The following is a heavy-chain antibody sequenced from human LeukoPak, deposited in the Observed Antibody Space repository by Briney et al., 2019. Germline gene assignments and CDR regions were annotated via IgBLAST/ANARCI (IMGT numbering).Heavy chain of an antibody. V-gene: IGHV1-69*13. D-gene: IGHD1-14*01. J-gene: IGHJ2*01. CDR1: GGTFSTHA. Sequence: ASVKVSCKTSGGTFSTHAISWVRQAPGQGLEWMGGIIPFSATTNYAQRFQGRLTVTADESTGTAYMELSSLRSDDTAVYYCARDARPGRDWYFDLWGRGTLVTVSS. CDR2: IIPFSATT. CDR3: ARDARPGRDWYFDL.